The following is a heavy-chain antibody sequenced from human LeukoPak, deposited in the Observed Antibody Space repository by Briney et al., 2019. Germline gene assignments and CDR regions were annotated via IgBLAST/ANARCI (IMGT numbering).Heavy chain of an antibody. CDR2: ISAYNGNT. CDR3: ARAGYSRFVDDLDY. J-gene: IGHJ4*02. Sequence: GSSVKVSCKASGYIFTNYGINWVRQAPGQGHEGMGWISAYNGNTKHTQKLQDRVTMTTDTSTSTAYMELKTLRSDDKAVYFCARAGYSRFVDDLDYWGQGTLVTVSS. CDR1: GYIFTNYG. V-gene: IGHV1-18*01. D-gene: IGHD1-26*01.